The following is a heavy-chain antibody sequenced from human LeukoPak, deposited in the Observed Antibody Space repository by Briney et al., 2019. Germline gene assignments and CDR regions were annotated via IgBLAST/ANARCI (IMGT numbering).Heavy chain of an antibody. CDR2: INWNGGNT. Sequence: GGSLRLSCAASGFSFDDHGMNWVRHAPGKGLEWVSDINWNGGNTVYADSVKGRFTISRDNAKNSLYLQMNSLRAEDTAFYYCARGEAAAGNGIDYWGQGTLVTVSS. V-gene: IGHV3-20*04. CDR3: ARGEAAAGNGIDY. J-gene: IGHJ4*02. D-gene: IGHD6-13*01. CDR1: GFSFDDHG.